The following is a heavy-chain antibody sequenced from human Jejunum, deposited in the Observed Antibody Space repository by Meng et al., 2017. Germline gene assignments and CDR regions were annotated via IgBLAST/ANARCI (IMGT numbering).Heavy chain of an antibody. J-gene: IGHJ4*02. CDR1: IESFSRISW. CDR2: ISVNGKI. CDR3: VRNFDY. V-gene: IGHV4-4*02. Sequence: QVQLQGSGPGLVKPSETLSLTCAVPIESFSRISWGSWVRQPPGKGLEWIAEISVNGKINYNPSLKSRVTISVDKSDNQVSLRLTSVTAADTAVYYCVRNFDYWGQGVLVTVSS.